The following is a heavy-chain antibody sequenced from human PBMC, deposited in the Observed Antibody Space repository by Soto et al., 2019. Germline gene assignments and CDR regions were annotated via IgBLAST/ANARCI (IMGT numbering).Heavy chain of an antibody. V-gene: IGHV1-46*01. CDR3: ASSDWSGRYYYYGMDV. CDR1: GYTFTSYY. J-gene: IGHJ6*02. CDR2: INPSGGST. Sequence: ASVKVSCKASGYTFTSYYMHWVRQAPGQGLEWMGIINPSGGSTSYAQKFQGRVTMTRDTSTSTVYMELSSLRSEDTAVYYCASSDWSGRYYYYGMDVWGQGTTGTVSS. D-gene: IGHD3-9*01.